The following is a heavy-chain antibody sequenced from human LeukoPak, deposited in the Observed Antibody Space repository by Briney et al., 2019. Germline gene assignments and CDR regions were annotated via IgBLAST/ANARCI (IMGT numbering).Heavy chain of an antibody. CDR1: GFTFSSYS. Sequence: GGSLRLSCAASGFTFSSYSMNWVRQAPGKGLEWVAVISYDGSNKYYADSVKGRFTISRDNSKNTLYLQMNSLRAEDTAVYYCARVDGGTHYWGQGTLVTVSS. V-gene: IGHV3-30*03. CDR2: ISYDGSNK. CDR3: ARVDGGTHY. J-gene: IGHJ4*02. D-gene: IGHD4-23*01.